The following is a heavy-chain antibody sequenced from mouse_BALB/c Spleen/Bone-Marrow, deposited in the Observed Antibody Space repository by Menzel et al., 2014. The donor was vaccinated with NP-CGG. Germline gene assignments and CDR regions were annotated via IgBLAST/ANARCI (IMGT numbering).Heavy chain of an antibody. V-gene: IGHV2-6-7*01. CDR2: IWGDGIT. CDR1: GFSLTAYG. D-gene: IGHD2-1*01. J-gene: IGHJ1*01. CDR3: ARDRYYGNFYFDV. Sequence: QVHVKQSGPGLVAPSQSLSIPCTVSGFSLTAYGVNWVRQPPGKGLEWLGMIWGDGITDYNSALKSRLSISKDNSKSQVFLKMNSLQTDDTARYYCARDRYYGNFYFDVWGAGTTVTVSS.